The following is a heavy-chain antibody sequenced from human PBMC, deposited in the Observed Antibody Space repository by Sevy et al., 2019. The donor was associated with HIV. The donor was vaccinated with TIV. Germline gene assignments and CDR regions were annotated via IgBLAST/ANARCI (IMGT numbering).Heavy chain of an antibody. CDR1: GFDFRTYP. D-gene: IGHD4-17*01. Sequence: SCVASGFDFRTYPMNWVRQAPGKGLEWISNIRAENSGTNYADSVKGRFTVSRDNAQNSLYLQMNSLRVEDSAVYYCVRDYAVAFDHWGHGVLVTVSS. CDR2: IRAENSGT. J-gene: IGHJ4*01. CDR3: VRDYAVAFDH. V-gene: IGHV3-48*04.